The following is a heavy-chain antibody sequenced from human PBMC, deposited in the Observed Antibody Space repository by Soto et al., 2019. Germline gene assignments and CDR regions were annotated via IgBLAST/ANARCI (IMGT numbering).Heavy chain of an antibody. CDR2: INQSGST. D-gene: IGHD1-1*01. V-gene: IGHV4-34*02. J-gene: IGHJ4*02. Sequence: QVQLQQWGAGLLKPSETLSLSCAVYGASFSGYYWNWIRQPPGKGLEWIGEINQSGSTNYSPSLKTRVTVSVDSSKKQISLRLNSVTAADTAVYYCARRVSGTGRYFDYWGQGTLVSVSS. CDR3: ARRVSGTGRYFDY. CDR1: GASFSGYY.